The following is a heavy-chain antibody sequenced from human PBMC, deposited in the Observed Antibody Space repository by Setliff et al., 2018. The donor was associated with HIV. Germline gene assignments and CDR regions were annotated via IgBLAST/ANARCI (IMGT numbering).Heavy chain of an antibody. V-gene: IGHV1-58*02. D-gene: IGHD3-10*01. CDR2: IVVASGNT. CDR1: GFTFTTSA. Sequence: GASVKVSCKASGFTFTTSAMQWVRQARGQRLEWIGWIVVASGNTNYAQKFQERVTITRDMSTSTAYMELSSLRSEDTAVYYCVADPSISMVRGLILGSTFDIWGQGTMVTVSS. J-gene: IGHJ3*02. CDR3: VADPSISMVRGLILGSTFDI.